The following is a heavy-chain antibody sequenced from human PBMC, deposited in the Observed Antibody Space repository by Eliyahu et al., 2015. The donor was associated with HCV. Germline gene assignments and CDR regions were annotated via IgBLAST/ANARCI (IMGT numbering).Heavy chain of an antibody. Sequence: QVQLVQSGAEVKKPGASVKVSCKASGYSFTGYYIHWVRQAPGQGLEWMGWINPNSGGTNYAQKFQGRVTMTGDTSISTVYMELSRLRSDDTAVYYCARDRLRYFDWLPPNDAFEIWGQGTMVTVSS. CDR3: ARDRLRYFDWLPPNDAFEI. D-gene: IGHD3-9*01. CDR2: INPNSGGT. J-gene: IGHJ3*02. CDR1: GYSFTGYY. V-gene: IGHV1-2*02.